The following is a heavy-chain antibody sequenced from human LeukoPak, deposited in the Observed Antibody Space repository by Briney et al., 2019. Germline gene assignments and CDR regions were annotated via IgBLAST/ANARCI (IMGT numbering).Heavy chain of an antibody. D-gene: IGHD4-11*01. CDR2: INPNSGGT. V-gene: IGHV1-2*06. Sequence: ASVKVSCKASAYTFTDYYIHWVRQAPGQGLEWMGRINPNSGGTSSAEKFQGRVTMTRDTSTTTAYMELSRLTSDDTAVYYCARDHFAGTYSNHYWGQGTLVTVSS. J-gene: IGHJ4*02. CDR3: ARDHFAGTYSNHY. CDR1: AYTFTDYY.